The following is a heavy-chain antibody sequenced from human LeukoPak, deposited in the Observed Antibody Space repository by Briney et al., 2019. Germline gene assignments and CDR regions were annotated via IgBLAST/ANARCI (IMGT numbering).Heavy chain of an antibody. CDR1: GFTFSIYA. V-gene: IGHV3-23*01. Sequence: GGSLRLSCAASGFTFSIYAMSWVRQAPGKGLEWVSSITSISSASFYADSVKGRFTISRDNSRDTLYLQMNSLRAGDTAIYYCANGNRCTSPNCLGYYYFYMDVWGKGTTVTVSS. J-gene: IGHJ6*03. D-gene: IGHD2-8*01. CDR2: ITSISSAS. CDR3: ANGNRCTSPNCLGYYYFYMDV.